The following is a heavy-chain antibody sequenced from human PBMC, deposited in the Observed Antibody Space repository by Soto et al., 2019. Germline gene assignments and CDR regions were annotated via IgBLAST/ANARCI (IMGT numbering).Heavy chain of an antibody. Sequence: PGGSLRLYCAASGRTFSSYWMHWVRQAPGKGLVWVSRISSSSSYIYYADSVKGRLTISRDNAKNSLYLQMNSLRAEDTAVYYCARDTNKLRYFDWLPIYPPDYWGQGTLVNVSS. V-gene: IGHV3-21*01. CDR3: ARDTNKLRYFDWLPIYPPDY. CDR2: ISSSSSYI. CDR1: GRTFSSYW. J-gene: IGHJ4*02. D-gene: IGHD3-9*01.